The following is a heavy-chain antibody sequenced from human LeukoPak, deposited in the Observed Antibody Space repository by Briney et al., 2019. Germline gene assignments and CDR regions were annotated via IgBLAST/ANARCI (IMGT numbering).Heavy chain of an antibody. CDR3: ATDWFGSDASFDY. J-gene: IGHJ4*02. CDR1: GYTLTELS. D-gene: IGHD3-10*01. V-gene: IGHV1-24*01. Sequence: ASVKVSCKVSGYTLTELSMHWVRQAPGKGLEWMGGFDPEDGETIYAQKFQGRVTMTEDTSSDTAYMELSSLRSEDTAVYYCATDWFGSDASFDYWGQGTLVTVSS. CDR2: FDPEDGET.